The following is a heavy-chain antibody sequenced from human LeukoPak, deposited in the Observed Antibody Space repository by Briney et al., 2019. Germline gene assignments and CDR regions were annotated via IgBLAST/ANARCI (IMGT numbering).Heavy chain of an antibody. Sequence: GGSLRLSCAASGFTFSTYWMHWVRQVPGKGLVWVSRVNREGTTSAYADSVKGRFTISRDNDKNTLYLQMNSLRVEDTAVHYCARDVDWILFDYWGQGTLATVSS. J-gene: IGHJ4*02. V-gene: IGHV3-74*01. CDR2: VNREGTTS. D-gene: IGHD3-9*01. CDR1: GFTFSTYW. CDR3: ARDVDWILFDY.